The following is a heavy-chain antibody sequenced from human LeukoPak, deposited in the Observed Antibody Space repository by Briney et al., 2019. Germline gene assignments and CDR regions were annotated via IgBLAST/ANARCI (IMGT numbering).Heavy chain of an antibody. J-gene: IGHJ4*02. CDR1: GFIFSRYG. CDR2: ISGSGGTS. V-gene: IGHV3-23*01. CDR3: AKDHLPGIVVADRDY. Sequence: PGGTLRLSCAASGFIFSRYGMSWVRQAPGKGLEWVSAISGSGGTSYYADSVKGRFTISRDNSKNTLYLQISSLRAEDTALYYCAKDHLPGIVVADRDYWGQGTLVTVSS. D-gene: IGHD6-19*01.